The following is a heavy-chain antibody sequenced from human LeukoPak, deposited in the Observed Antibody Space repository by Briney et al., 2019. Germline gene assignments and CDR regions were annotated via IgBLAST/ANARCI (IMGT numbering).Heavy chain of an antibody. CDR1: GFTFSSYA. CDR3: AKDAGRFLEWLLLEGFNYYMDV. D-gene: IGHD3-3*01. CDR2: ISGSGGST. Sequence: PGGSLRLSCAASGFTFSSYAMSWVRQAPGKGLEWVSAISGSGGSTYYADSVKGRFTISRDNSKNTLYLQMNSLRAEDTAVYYCAKDAGRFLEWLLLEGFNYYMDVWGKGTTVTFSS. V-gene: IGHV3-23*01. J-gene: IGHJ6*03.